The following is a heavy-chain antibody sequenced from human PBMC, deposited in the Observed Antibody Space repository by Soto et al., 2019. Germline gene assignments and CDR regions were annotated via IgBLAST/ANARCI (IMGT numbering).Heavy chain of an antibody. Sequence: ASVKVSCKASGYTFTSYGISWVRHAPGQGLEWMGWISAYNGNTNYAQKLQGRVTMTTDTSTSTAYMELRSLRSDDTAGDYCARVMDSKYYQDSSGYYLPVICWGR. V-gene: IGHV1-18*01. CDR2: ISAYNGNT. J-gene: IGHJ2*01. CDR1: GYTFTSYG. CDR3: ARVMDSKYYQDSSGYYLPVIC. D-gene: IGHD3-22*01.